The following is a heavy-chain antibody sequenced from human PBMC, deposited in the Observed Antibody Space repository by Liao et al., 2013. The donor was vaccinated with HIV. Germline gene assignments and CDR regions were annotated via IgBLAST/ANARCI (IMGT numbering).Heavy chain of an antibody. Sequence: QVQLQQWGAGLLKPSETLSLTCAVYGGSFSGYSWSWIRQPPEKSLEWIGYIYYSGSTYYNPSLKSRVTISVDTSKNQFSLKLSSVTAADTAVYYCARSGLRDWYFDLWAVAPWSLSPQ. D-gene: IGHD3/OR15-3a*01. J-gene: IGHJ2*01. V-gene: IGHV4-34*02. CDR2: IYYSGST. CDR1: GGSFSGYS. CDR3: ARSGLRDWYFDL.